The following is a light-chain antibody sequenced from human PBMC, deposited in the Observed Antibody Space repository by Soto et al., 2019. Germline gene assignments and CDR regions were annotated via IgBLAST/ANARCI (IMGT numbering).Light chain of an antibody. J-gene: IGKJ4*01. V-gene: IGKV3-20*01. Sequence: ETVLTQSPGSLSLSPGERATLSCRASQSVSSSYLAWYQQKPGQAPRLLIYGASSRATGIPDRFSGSGSGTDFTLTISRLEPEEFAVYYCQQYGNSPLTFGGGTKVEIK. CDR2: GAS. CDR3: QQYGNSPLT. CDR1: QSVSSSY.